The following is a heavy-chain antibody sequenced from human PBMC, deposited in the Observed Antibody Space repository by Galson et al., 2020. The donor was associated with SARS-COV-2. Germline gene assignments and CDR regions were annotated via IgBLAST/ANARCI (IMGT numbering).Heavy chain of an antibody. V-gene: IGHV3-30*04. Sequence: QLGESLKISCAASGFALSNSAMHWVRQAPGKGLEWVAIISYDGTTQYNSDSVRGRFTISRDISKNTLYLQMNSLRPEDTAVYYCARETDDHTSSWYDSWGQGARVSVSS. D-gene: IGHD2-2*01. CDR1: GFALSNSA. J-gene: IGHJ5*01. CDR2: ISYDGTTQ. CDR3: ARETDDHTSSWYDS.